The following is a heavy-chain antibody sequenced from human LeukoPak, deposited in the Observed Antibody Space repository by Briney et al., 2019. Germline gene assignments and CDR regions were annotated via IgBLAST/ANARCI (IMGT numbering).Heavy chain of an antibody. CDR3: ARGKEGYCSRTSCYLDYYYYYMDV. J-gene: IGHJ6*03. CDR2: IKQDGSEK. V-gene: IGHV3-7*01. D-gene: IGHD2-2*01. CDR1: GFTFSRYW. Sequence: GGSLRLSCAASGFTFSRYWMSWVRQAPGKGLEWVANIKQDGSEKYYVDSVRGRITISRDNAKNSLYLQMNSLRAEDTAVYYCARGKEGYCSRTSCYLDYYYYYMDVWGKGTTVTISS.